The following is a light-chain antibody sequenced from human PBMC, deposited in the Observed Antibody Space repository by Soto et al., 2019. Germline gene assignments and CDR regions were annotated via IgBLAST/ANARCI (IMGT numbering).Light chain of an antibody. CDR3: QQYKNWPPIT. V-gene: IGKV3-15*01. CDR2: GAS. Sequence: EIVMKHPPATLSVSPVERATRSCRASQSVGSSLAWYQQEPGQAPRLLIYGASTRATGIPARFSGSGSGTEFTLTISSLQSEDFAVYFCQQYKNWPPITFGQGTRLAIK. J-gene: IGKJ5*01. CDR1: QSVGSS.